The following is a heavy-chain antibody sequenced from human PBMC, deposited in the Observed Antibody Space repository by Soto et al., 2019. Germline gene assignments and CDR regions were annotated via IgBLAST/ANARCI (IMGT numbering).Heavy chain of an antibody. J-gene: IGHJ5*02. CDR1: GFTFSSYA. CDR2: ISGSGAST. Sequence: EVQLLESGGGLVQPGGSLRLSCAASGFTFSSYAMSWVRQAPGKGLEWVSTISGSGASTYYADSVKGRFTISRDNSKNTGFLQMNSLRAEDTAVYYCAKAPLASWADPWGQGTLVTVSS. CDR3: AKAPLASWADP. D-gene: IGHD7-27*01. V-gene: IGHV3-23*01.